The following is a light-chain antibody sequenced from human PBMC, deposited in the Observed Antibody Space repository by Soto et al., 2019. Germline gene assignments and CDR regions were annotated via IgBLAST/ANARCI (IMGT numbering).Light chain of an antibody. V-gene: IGKV3-20*01. CDR2: GAS. CDR3: QQYASSPRT. J-gene: IGKJ1*01. CDR1: QSLSSNY. Sequence: EIVLPQSLGTLSLSPGERATLSCRASQSLSSNYLAWYQQRPGQAPRLLIYGASSRATGIPDRFSGSGSGTDFTLTISRLEPEDFAVYFCQQYASSPRTFGQGTKVDIK.